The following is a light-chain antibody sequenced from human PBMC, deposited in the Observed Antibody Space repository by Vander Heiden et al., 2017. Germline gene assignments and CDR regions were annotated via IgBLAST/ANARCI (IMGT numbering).Light chain of an antibody. V-gene: IGLV3-25*03. CDR2: KDS. J-gene: IGLJ3*02. CDR3: QSADSSGAEGV. CDR1: ALPKQY. Sequence: SYELTQPPSVSVSPGQTARITCSGDALPKQYAFWYQQKPGQAPVLVSYKDSERSSGIPDRFAGSSSGTTAKFNISGVQAEDEADYYGQSADSSGAEGVFGGGTKLTVL.